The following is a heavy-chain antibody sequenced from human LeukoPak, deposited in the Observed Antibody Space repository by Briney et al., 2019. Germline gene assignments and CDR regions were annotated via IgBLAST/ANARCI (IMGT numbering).Heavy chain of an antibody. CDR1: GGTFSSYA. CDR3: ARRDSSNAFDI. D-gene: IGHD3-22*01. V-gene: IGHV1-18*01. J-gene: IGHJ3*02. Sequence: ASVKVSCKASGGTFSSYAISWVRQAPGQGLEWMGWISAYNGNTNYAQKLQGRVTMTTDTSTSTAYMELRSLRSDDTAVYYCARRDSSNAFDIWGQGTMVTVSS. CDR2: ISAYNGNT.